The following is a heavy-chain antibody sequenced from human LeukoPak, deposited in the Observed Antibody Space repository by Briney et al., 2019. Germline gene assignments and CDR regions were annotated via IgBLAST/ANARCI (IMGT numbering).Heavy chain of an antibody. CDR1: GFSLSSYA. D-gene: IGHD3-9*01. V-gene: IGHV3-23*01. CDR2: ISSTDAGT. CDR3: VRVLRYFDWLAFEY. Sequence: GGSLRLSCAASGFSLSSYAMSWVRQAPGKGLEWVSAISSTDAGTYHADSVRGRFTISRDSSKNTLYLQMNSLRAEDSAVYYCVRVLRYFDWLAFEYWGQGTLVTVSS. J-gene: IGHJ4*02.